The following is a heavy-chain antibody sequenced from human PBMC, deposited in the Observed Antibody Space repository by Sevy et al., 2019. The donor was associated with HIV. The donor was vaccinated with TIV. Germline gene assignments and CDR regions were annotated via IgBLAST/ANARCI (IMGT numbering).Heavy chain of an antibody. CDR3: ARVPVWGSYRYLDF. D-gene: IGHD3-16*02. V-gene: IGHV1-18*04. CDR2: INSHNGNT. Sequence: ASVKVSCKTSGYSFSNYGIAWVRQAPGQGLEWLGWINSHNGNTNNAERLQDRITMTTDASLATAYKELRSLISDDTAIYYCARVPVWGSYRYLDFWGQGTLVTVSS. J-gene: IGHJ4*02. CDR1: GYSFSNYG.